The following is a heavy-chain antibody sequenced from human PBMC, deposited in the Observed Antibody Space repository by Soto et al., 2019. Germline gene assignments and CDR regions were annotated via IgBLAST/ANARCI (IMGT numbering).Heavy chain of an antibody. CDR3: ARDQDDSSDAFDI. J-gene: IGHJ3*02. Sequence: EVHLVESGGGLVQPGGSLRLSCAASGITFSNYWMTWVRQAPGKGLEWVANIKQDGSEKYYVDSVKGRFTISRDNDKNSLYLQMNSLRAEDTAVYYCARDQDDSSDAFDIWGQGTMVTVSS. D-gene: IGHD3-3*01. V-gene: IGHV3-7*01. CDR1: GITFSNYW. CDR2: IKQDGSEK.